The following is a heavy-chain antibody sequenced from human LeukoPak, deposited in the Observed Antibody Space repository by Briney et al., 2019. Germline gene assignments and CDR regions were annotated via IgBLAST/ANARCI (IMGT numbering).Heavy chain of an antibody. CDR2: IYYSGST. Sequence: PSQTLSLTCTVSGGSISSGDYYWSWIRQPPGKGLEWIGYIYYSGSTYYNPSLKSRVTISVDTSKNQFSLKLSSVTAADTAVYYCARDTRGHCSGTSCYRSAFDIWGQGTMVIVSS. CDR3: ARDTRGHCSGTSCYRSAFDI. CDR1: GGSISSGDYY. D-gene: IGHD2-2*03. J-gene: IGHJ3*02. V-gene: IGHV4-30-4*01.